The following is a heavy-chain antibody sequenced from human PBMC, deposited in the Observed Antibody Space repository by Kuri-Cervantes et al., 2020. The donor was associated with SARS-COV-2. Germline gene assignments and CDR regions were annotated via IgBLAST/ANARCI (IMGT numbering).Heavy chain of an antibody. D-gene: IGHD6-19*01. J-gene: IGHJ4*02. CDR1: GFIFSRYG. CDR3: AKEGSSGWYGGD. CDR2: IGYDGSRK. Sequence: GESLKISCEASGFIFSRYGMHWVRQAPGKGLEWVAAIGYDGSRKHYSDSLKGRFTISRDNSRNTVYLQMSILRDDDTAVYYCAKEGSSGWYGGDWGQGALVTVSS. V-gene: IGHV3-30*18.